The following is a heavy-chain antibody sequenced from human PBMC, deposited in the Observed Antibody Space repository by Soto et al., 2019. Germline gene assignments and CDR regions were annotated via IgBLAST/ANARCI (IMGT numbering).Heavy chain of an antibody. CDR3: ASDYYGGMLDF. Sequence: SETLSLTCTVSGGSILNGGHYWTWIRQHPGKGLEWIGRIFFSGNTHYNPALKSRLTFSLDTAKNQFSLKLTSVTAADTAIYYCASDYYGGMLDFSGTGTLVIVSS. CDR2: IFFSGNT. V-gene: IGHV4-31*03. J-gene: IGHJ4*02. D-gene: IGHD4-17*01. CDR1: GGSILNGGHY.